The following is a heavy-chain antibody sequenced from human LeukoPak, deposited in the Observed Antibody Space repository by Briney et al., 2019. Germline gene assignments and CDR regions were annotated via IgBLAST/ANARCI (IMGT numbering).Heavy chain of an antibody. CDR3: GSCSVGSCYFDS. Sequence: ASVKVSCKASGYTFTAYHMHWVRQAPGQGLEWMGWINPNSGGTNYAQKFQGRVTMTRDTSISTAYMELCRLRSDDTAVYYCGSCSVGSCYFDSWGQGTLVTVSS. CDR1: GYTFTAYH. J-gene: IGHJ4*02. CDR2: INPNSGGT. V-gene: IGHV1-2*02. D-gene: IGHD2-15*01.